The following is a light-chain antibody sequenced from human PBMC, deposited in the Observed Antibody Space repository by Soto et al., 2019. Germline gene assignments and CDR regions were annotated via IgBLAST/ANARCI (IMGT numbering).Light chain of an antibody. Sequence: RVMTQSPDTLSVSPGERATLSCRASETVRSNLAWYQQKPGQAPRLLIYAASTRATGIPARFIGNGSGTEFTLTISSLQSEDFAVYYCQQYYNWPLTFGGGTKV. CDR2: AAS. CDR3: QQYYNWPLT. CDR1: ETVRSN. J-gene: IGKJ4*01. V-gene: IGKV3D-15*01.